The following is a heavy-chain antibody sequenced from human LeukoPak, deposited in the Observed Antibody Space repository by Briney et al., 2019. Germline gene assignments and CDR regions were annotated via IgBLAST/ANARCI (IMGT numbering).Heavy chain of an antibody. V-gene: IGHV4-39*01. CDR3: ARPWWDDYVCGSYRFTPYYFDY. CDR2: IYYSGST. J-gene: IGHJ4*02. D-gene: IGHD3-16*02. Sequence: WVRQAPGKGLEWVGSIYYSGSTYYNPSLKSRVTISVDASKNQFSLKLSPVTAADTAVYYCARPWWDDYVCGSYRFTPYYFDYWGQGTLVTVSS.